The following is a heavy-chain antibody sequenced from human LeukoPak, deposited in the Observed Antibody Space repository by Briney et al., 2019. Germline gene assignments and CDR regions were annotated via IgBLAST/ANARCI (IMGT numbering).Heavy chain of an antibody. CDR1: GFTFSDYY. CDR2: ISSSGSTI. V-gene: IGHV3-11*01. Sequence: PGGSLRLSCAASGFTFSDYYMSWIRQAPGKGLEWVSYISSSGSTIYYADSVKGRFTISRDNAKNSLYLQMNSLRAEDTAVYYCATVERPYSSAGDAFDIWGQGTMVTVSS. D-gene: IGHD6-25*01. CDR3: ATVERPYSSAGDAFDI. J-gene: IGHJ3*02.